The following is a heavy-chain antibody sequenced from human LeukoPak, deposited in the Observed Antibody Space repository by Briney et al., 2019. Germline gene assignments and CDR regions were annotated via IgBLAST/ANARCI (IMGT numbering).Heavy chain of an antibody. CDR3: ARSDYYYGMDV. CDR1: GFTFSSNA. Sequence: GGSLRLSCAASGFTFSSNAMTWVRQAPGKGLEWVSAISGSGGSTYYADSVKGRFTISRDNSKNTLYLQMNSLRAEDTAVYYCARSDYYYGMDVWGQGTTVTVSS. CDR2: ISGSGGST. D-gene: IGHD6-6*01. V-gene: IGHV3-23*01. J-gene: IGHJ6*02.